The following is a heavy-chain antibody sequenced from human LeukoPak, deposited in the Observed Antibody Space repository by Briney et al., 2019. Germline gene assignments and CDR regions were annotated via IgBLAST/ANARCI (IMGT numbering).Heavy chain of an antibody. Sequence: SVKVSCKASGGTFSSYAISWVRQAPGQGLEWMGGIIPIFGTANYAQKFQGRVTITTDEPTSTAYMELSSLRSEDTAVYYCAKNYDPLRFSSPLDYWGQGTLVTVSS. CDR1: GGTFSSYA. V-gene: IGHV1-69*05. D-gene: IGHD3-22*01. CDR3: AKNYDPLRFSSPLDY. CDR2: IIPIFGTA. J-gene: IGHJ4*02.